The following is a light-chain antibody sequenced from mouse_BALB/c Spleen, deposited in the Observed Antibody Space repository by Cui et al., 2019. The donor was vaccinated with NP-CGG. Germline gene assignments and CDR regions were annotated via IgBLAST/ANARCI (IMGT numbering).Light chain of an antibody. J-gene: IGLJ1*01. CDR3: ALWYSNHWV. CDR2: GTN. V-gene: IGLV1*01. CDR1: TGAFTTSNY. Sequence: VVTQVSALTTSSGKTVTLLCRSITGAFTTSNYANWVQEKPDHLFTGLIGGTNNRAPGVPARFSGSLIGDKAALTITGAQTEDEAIYFCALWYSNHWVFGGGTKVTVL.